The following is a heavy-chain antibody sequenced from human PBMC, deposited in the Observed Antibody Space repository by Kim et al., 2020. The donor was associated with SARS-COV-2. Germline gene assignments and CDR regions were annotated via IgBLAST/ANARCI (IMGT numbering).Heavy chain of an antibody. J-gene: IGHJ4*01. CDR1: TDSRSDYY. CDR2: IDHRGNT. Sequence: SETLSLTCPINTDSRSDYYCGWIRQAPGKGLEWIGEIDHRGNTKYNPSLKSRVTISVDRSKNLVALKLTSVTAADTAKYHCANYVDFWSGPQSPFDYWG. CDR3: ANYVDFWSGPQSPFDY. D-gene: IGHD3-3*01. V-gene: IGHV4-34*01.